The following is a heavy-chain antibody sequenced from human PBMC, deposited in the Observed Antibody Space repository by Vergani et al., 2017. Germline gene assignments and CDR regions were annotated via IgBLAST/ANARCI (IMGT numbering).Heavy chain of an antibody. D-gene: IGHD6-25*01. CDR1: GGSLDIHSQT. J-gene: IGHJ3*02. V-gene: IGHV4-61*02. Sequence: QAQLQESGPRLVKPSQTLSLTCSFSGGSLDIHSQTWGWLPQPAGGGLEWIGLIDVKGTSYFSPSIESRVTMSADASKGRFSLNLRSVTTSDTAVYYCVRVLHTSYSGGAFDIWGQGIKVTVSS. CDR3: VRVLHTSYSGGAFDI. CDR2: IDVKGTS.